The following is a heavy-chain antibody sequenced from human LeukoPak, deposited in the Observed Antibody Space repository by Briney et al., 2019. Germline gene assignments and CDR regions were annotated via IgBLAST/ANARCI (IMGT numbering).Heavy chain of an antibody. CDR1: GFTFSSYW. V-gene: IGHV3-74*01. D-gene: IGHD5-18*01. CDR3: AKGGYSNGRYYYYYMDV. J-gene: IGHJ6*03. CDR2: IKTDGSST. Sequence: GGSLRLSCAASGFTFSSYWMHWVRQAPGKGLVWVSHIKTDGSSTNYAESVKGRFTISRDNAKNTVYLQMNSLRAEDTAVYYCAKGGYSNGRYYYYYMDVWGEGTTVTVSS.